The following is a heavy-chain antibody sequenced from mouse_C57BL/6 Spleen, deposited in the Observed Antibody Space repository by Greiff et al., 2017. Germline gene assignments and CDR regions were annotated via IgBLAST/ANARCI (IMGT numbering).Heavy chain of an antibody. CDR1: GYAFTNYL. CDR3: ARGGDDDNFDV. J-gene: IGHJ1*03. V-gene: IGHV1-54*01. D-gene: IGHD2-4*01. CDR2: INPGSGST. Sequence: QVQLQQSGAELVRPGTSVKVSCKASGYAFTNYLIEWVKQRPGQGLEWIGVINPGSGSTKYNEKFKGKATLTADKSSSTAYMQLNSLTSEDSAVYFCARGGDDDNFDVWGKGTTVTVSS.